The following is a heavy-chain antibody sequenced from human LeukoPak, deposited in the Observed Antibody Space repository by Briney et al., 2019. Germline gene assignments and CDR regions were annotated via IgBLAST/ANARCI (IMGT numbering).Heavy chain of an antibody. J-gene: IGHJ4*02. CDR1: GFTFSSYW. V-gene: IGHV3-23*01. D-gene: IGHD3-10*02. Sequence: GGSLRLSCAASGFTFSSYWMSWVRQAPGKGLEWVSGISGSSISTYYADSVKGRFTISRDNSKNTLYLQMNSLGVEDTAVYYCAKDRTISANVFYNLGQGTLVTVSS. CDR2: ISGSSIST. CDR3: AKDRTISANVFYN.